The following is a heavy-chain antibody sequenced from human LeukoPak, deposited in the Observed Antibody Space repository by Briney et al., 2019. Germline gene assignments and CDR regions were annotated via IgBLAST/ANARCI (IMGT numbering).Heavy chain of an antibody. J-gene: IGHJ4*02. CDR3: ARQHTAWYVDY. CDR1: GFSFSNYG. D-gene: IGHD1-1*01. Sequence: GGSLRLSCAASGFSFSNYGMSWVRQAPGKGLEWVSDVSASGASTYSEDSVKGRCIISRDNSKNTVFLQMNSLRAEDTAVYYCARQHTAWYVDYWGQGILVTVSS. CDR2: VSASGAST. V-gene: IGHV3-23*01.